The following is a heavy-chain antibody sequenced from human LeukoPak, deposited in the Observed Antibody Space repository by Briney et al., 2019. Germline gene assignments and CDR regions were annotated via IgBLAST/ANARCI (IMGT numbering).Heavy chain of an antibody. J-gene: IGHJ6*02. D-gene: IGHD3-10*01. CDR3: ARRHRGITMVRGVPYYYYYYSMDV. CDR2: IHPSDADT. Sequence: GEPIKISCKASGSSFTTWWSGWVRQLPGKGLEWMGIIHPSDADTTYSPSSQGGVTISADKSTRTAFRQWSSRKPTENAMCYCARRHRGITMVRGVPYYYYYYSMDVWGQGTTVTVSS. V-gene: IGHV5-51*01. CDR1: GSSFTTWW.